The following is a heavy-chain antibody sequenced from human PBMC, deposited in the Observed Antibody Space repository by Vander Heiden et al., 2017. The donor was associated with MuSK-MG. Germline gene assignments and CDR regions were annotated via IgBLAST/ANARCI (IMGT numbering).Heavy chain of an antibody. V-gene: IGHV4-34*01. J-gene: IGHJ1*01. D-gene: IGHD2-2*01. Sequence: QVQLQQWGAGLLKPSETLSLTCAVYGGSFSGYYWSWIRQPPGKGLEWIGEINQSGSTNHKPAPKGSVHNLVKKAKDPVPLKLSSGTGAEPAVYYWARPYCRRTSCYLVRGKYFQLWGQGTLVNVSS. CDR2: INQSGST. CDR3: ARPYCRRTSCYLVRGKYFQL. CDR1: GGSFSGYY.